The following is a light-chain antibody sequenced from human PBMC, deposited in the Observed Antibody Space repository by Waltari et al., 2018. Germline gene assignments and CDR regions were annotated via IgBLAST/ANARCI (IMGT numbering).Light chain of an antibody. V-gene: IGKV1-33*01. CDR2: RAS. CDR3: QQFHIVLS. Sequence: DIQMTQSPSSLSASVGDRVTITCQAGQGVANSLNWYQQKPGKAPNLLISRASNLESGFPSRCSGGGYGTHFSLTISNLQPEDIATYYWQQFHIVLSFGQGTKLEIK. CDR1: QGVANS. J-gene: IGKJ2*01.